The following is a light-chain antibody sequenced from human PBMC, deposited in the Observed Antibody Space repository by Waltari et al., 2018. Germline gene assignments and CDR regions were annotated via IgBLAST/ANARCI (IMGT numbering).Light chain of an antibody. CDR3: QHSDNIPPHFT. J-gene: IGKJ3*01. V-gene: IGKV1-39*01. CDR2: AAS. CDR1: HSICSY. Sequence: EIQMAKSPSSLSASVGDRVIILCRASHSICSYLNWYQQKPRTAPKLLIYAASTLQSGVPSTFSCSGSGTDFTLTISSLQPEDFATYYCQHSDNIPPHFTFGPGTKLDIK.